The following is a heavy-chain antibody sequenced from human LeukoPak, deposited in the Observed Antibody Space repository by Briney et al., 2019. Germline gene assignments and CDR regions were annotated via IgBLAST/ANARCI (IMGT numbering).Heavy chain of an antibody. D-gene: IGHD3-22*01. CDR2: IIPILGIA. CDR1: GGTFISYA. CDR3: ARELEGRITMIVVRRYWYSDL. V-gene: IGHV1-69*04. J-gene: IGHJ2*01. Sequence: SVTVSFKASGGTFISYAISWVRQAPGQGLEWMGRIIPILGIANYAQKFQGRVTITADKSTSTAYMELSSLRSEDTAVYYCARELEGRITMIVVRRYWYSDLWGRGTLVTVSS.